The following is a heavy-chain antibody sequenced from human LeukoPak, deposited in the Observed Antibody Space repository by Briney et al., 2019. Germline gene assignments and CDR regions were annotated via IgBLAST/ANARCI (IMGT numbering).Heavy chain of an antibody. V-gene: IGHV4-39*07. J-gene: IGHJ4*02. D-gene: IGHD4-23*01. CDR1: GGSISSSSYY. Sequence: PSETLSLTCTVSGGSISSSSYYWGWIRQPPGKGLEWIGSIYYSGSTYYNPSLKSRVTISVDKSKNQFSLKLSSVTAADTAVYYCASNDYGGTGFDYWGQGTLVTVSS. CDR3: ASNDYGGTGFDY. CDR2: IYYSGST.